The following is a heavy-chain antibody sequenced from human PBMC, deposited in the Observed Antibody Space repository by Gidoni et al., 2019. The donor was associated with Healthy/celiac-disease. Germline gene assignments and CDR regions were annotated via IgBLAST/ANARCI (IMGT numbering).Heavy chain of an antibody. D-gene: IGHD4-17*01. CDR1: GSTFTRYA. V-gene: IGHV1-3*01. J-gene: IGHJ4*02. CDR2: INSGNGNT. Sequence: QVQLVQSGAEVKKPGASVQVSCKASGSTFTRYAMHWVRQAPGQRLEWMGWINSGNGNTKYSQKFQGRVTITRDTSASTAYMELSSLRSEDTAVYYCARDRYLYALTTTDGLGYWGQGTLVTVSS. CDR3: ARDRYLYALTTTDGLGY.